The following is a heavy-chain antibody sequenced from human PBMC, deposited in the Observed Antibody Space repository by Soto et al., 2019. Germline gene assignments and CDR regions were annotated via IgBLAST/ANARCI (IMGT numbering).Heavy chain of an antibody. CDR2: ISGSGGST. Sequence: EVQLLESGGGLVQPGGSLRLSCAASGFTFSSYAMSWVPQAPGKGLEWVSAISGSGGSTYYADSVKGRFTISRDNSKNTLYLQMNSLRAEDTAVYYCAKDGSGLRSFDYWGQGTLVTVSS. D-gene: IGHD4-17*01. V-gene: IGHV3-23*01. J-gene: IGHJ4*02. CDR1: GFTFSSYA. CDR3: AKDGSGLRSFDY.